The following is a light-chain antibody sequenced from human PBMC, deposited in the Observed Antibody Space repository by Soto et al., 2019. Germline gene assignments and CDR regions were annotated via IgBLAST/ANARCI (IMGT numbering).Light chain of an antibody. CDR1: RGISNY. CDR3: QKYDRAPFT. V-gene: IGKV1-27*01. Sequence: DIQMTQSPSSLSASVGDRVTISFRASRGISNYLAWYQQKPGRLPKLLLFGASTLQSGVPARFSGSGSGTLFTLTINGLLPEDVATYYCQKYDRAPFTFGPGTKVD. CDR2: GAS. J-gene: IGKJ3*01.